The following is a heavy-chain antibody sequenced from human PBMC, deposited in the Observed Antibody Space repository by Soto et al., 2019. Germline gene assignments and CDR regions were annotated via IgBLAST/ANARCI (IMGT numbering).Heavy chain of an antibody. V-gene: IGHV1-3*01. Sequence: ASVKVSCKASGYTFTSYAMHWVRQAPGQRLEWMGWINAGNGNTKYSQKFQGRVTITRDTSASTAYMELSSLRSEDTAVYYCARGRELLGSHFDYWGQGTLVTVSS. CDR3: ARGRELLGSHFDY. D-gene: IGHD1-26*01. CDR2: INAGNGNT. CDR1: GYTFTSYA. J-gene: IGHJ4*02.